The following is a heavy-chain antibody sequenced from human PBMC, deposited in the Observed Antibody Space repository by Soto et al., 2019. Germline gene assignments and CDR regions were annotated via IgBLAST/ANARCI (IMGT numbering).Heavy chain of an antibody. J-gene: IGHJ4*02. Sequence: QAQLVESGGGVVQPGRSLRLSCAASGFTFSLYGMHWVRQAPGKGLEWVAAIWDDGRRKDYAHSVKDRLFISRDNSKNTLYLQFDSLRPEDTAVYYCATWQGSLNFQYWGQGTLVTVSS. CDR2: IWDDGRRK. CDR3: ATWQGSLNFQY. V-gene: IGHV3-33*01. CDR1: GFTFSLYG.